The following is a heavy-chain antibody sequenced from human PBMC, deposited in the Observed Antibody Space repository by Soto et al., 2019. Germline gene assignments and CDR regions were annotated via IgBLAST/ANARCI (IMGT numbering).Heavy chain of an antibody. V-gene: IGHV4-34*01. CDR2: INHSGST. CDR3: ARGRGYRSGLLDY. Sequence: QVQLQQWGAGLLKPSETLSLTCAVYGGSFSGYFWSWIRQPPGKGLEWIGEINHSGSTNYNPSLKSRVTISVDTSKNQFSLKLSSVTAADTAVYYCARGRGYRSGLLDYWGQGTLVTVSS. J-gene: IGHJ4*02. D-gene: IGHD6-19*01. CDR1: GGSFSGYF.